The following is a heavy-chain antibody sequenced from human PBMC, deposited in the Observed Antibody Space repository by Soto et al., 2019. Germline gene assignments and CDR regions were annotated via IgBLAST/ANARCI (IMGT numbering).Heavy chain of an antibody. CDR3: ANGRATYGLLTHDY. J-gene: IGHJ4*02. CDR1: VFSFRNYA. Sequence: PWWSLRLSCSASVFSFRNYAMSWFRQAPGKGLEWISTLTGSSSNIYYADSVKGRFAISRDNSRNTLYLQMNSLTAEDTAVYYCANGRATYGLLTHDYWGQGTLVTVSS. D-gene: IGHD3-10*01. V-gene: IGHV3-23*01. CDR2: LTGSSSNI.